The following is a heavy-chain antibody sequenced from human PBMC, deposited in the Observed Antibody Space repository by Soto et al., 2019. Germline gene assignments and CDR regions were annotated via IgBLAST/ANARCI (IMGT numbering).Heavy chain of an antibody. CDR3: ARDKGDIVVVTAISYYFDY. J-gene: IGHJ4*02. V-gene: IGHV3-33*01. Sequence: GGSLRLSXAASGFTFSSYGMHWVRQAPGKGLEWVAVIWYDGSNKYYADSVKGRFTISRDNSKNTLYLQMNSLRAEDTAVYYCARDKGDIVVVTAISYYFDYWGQGALVTVSS. CDR2: IWYDGSNK. D-gene: IGHD2-21*02. CDR1: GFTFSSYG.